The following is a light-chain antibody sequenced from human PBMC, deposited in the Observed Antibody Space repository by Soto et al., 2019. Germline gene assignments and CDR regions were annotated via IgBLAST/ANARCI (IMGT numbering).Light chain of an antibody. CDR3: RSYTSSDTIV. CDR1: SSDVGTYNY. V-gene: IGLV2-14*03. CDR2: DVS. J-gene: IGLJ1*01. Sequence: QSALTQPASVSGSPGQSITISCTGTSSDVGTYNYVSWYQQEPGKAPKLMIHDVSNRPSGVSNRFSGSKSGNTASLTISGLQAEDEADYYCRSYTSSDTIVFGTGTKVTVL.